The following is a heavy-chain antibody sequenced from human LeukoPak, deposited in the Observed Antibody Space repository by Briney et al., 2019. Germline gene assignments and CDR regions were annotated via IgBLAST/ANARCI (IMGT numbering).Heavy chain of an antibody. J-gene: IGHJ4*02. V-gene: IGHV4-30-4*01. D-gene: IGHD1-1*01. CDR2: IYYSGST. Sequence: SETLSLTCTVSGGSISSGDYYWSWIRQPPGKGLEWIGYIYYSGSTYYNPSLKSRVTISVDTSKNQFSLKLSSVTAADTAVYYCAREKGYWNADYWGQGTLVTVSS. CDR1: GGSISSGDYY. CDR3: AREKGYWNADY.